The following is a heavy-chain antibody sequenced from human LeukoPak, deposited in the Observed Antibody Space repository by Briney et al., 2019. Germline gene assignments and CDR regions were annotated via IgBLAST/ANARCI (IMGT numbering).Heavy chain of an antibody. D-gene: IGHD1-26*01. CDR1: GFTFSRYW. Sequence: GGSLRLSCATSGFTFSRYWMNWVRQAPGKGLEWVANIKQDGSEKYYVDSVKGRCTTSRDNARNSLYLQMSSLRVEDTAVYYCAGAIYSGSFDPWGQGILVTVSS. J-gene: IGHJ5*02. V-gene: IGHV3-7*02. CDR2: IKQDGSEK. CDR3: AGAIYSGSFDP.